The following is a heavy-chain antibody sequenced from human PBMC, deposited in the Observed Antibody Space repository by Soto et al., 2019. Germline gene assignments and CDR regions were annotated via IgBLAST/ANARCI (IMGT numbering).Heavy chain of an antibody. CDR2: ISCCGGST. CDR1: GFNFKKFA. V-gene: IGHV3-23*01. D-gene: IGHD6-19*01. J-gene: IGHJ4*02. CDR3: AKAAGEQWLVPHLDN. Sequence: EVQLLESGGGVVQPGGSLRLSCVASGFNFKKFAIAWVRQAPGEGLEWVSGISCCGGSTSYADSVKGRFSIARDDSKNTLSLQMNSLRGEDTAQYYCAKAAGEQWLVPHLDNWGQGTLVTVS.